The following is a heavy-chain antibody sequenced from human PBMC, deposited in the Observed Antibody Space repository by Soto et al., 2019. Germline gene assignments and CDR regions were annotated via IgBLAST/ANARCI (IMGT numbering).Heavy chain of an antibody. D-gene: IGHD4-4*01. J-gene: IGHJ3*02. CDR2: IRSKAGNYAT. CDR3: EGFDI. V-gene: IGHV3-73*01. Sequence: EVQLVESGGGLVQPGGSLKLSCAASGFTFSASAMHWVRQPSGKGLEWVGRIRSKAGNYATAYGASVKGRFTISRDDSKNTTYLQISSLITEDTAVISNEGFDIWGQGAVVTVSS. CDR1: GFTFSASA.